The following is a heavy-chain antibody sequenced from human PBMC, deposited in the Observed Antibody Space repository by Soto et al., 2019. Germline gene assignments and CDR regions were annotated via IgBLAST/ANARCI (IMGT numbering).Heavy chain of an antibody. CDR1: GGSISSGGYY. CDR2: IYYSGST. CDR3: ATIIGYCSSTSCNRPTDYYYYMDV. J-gene: IGHJ6*03. D-gene: IGHD2-2*01. Sequence: SETLSLTCTVSGGSISSGGYYWSWIRQHPGKGLEWIGYIYYSGSTYYNPSLKSRVTISVDTSKNQFSLKLSSVTAADTAVYYCATIIGYCSSTSCNRPTDYYYYMDVWGKGTTVTVSS. V-gene: IGHV4-31*03.